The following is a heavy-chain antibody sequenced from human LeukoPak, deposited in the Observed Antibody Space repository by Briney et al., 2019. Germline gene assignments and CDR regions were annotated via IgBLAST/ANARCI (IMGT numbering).Heavy chain of an antibody. CDR1: GFTFSSYS. CDR3: ARAVYSSSWYGVGNPYYYMDV. J-gene: IGHJ6*03. D-gene: IGHD6-13*01. V-gene: IGHV3-21*01. CDR2: ISSSSSYI. Sequence: GGSLRLSCAASGFTFSSYSMNWVRQAPGKGLEWVPSISSSSSYIYYADSVKGRFTISRDNAKNSLYLQMNSLRAEDTAVYYCARAVYSSSWYGVGNPYYYMDVWGKGTTVTVSS.